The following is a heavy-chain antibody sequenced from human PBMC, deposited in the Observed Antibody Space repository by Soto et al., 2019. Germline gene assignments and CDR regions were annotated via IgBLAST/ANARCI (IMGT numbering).Heavy chain of an antibody. D-gene: IGHD6-19*01. V-gene: IGHV3-30*18. CDR1: GFTVATTG. CDR2: ISHDGSSR. J-gene: IGHJ5*02. CDR3: AKDWGSSGWFNWFNP. Sequence: QVQLVESGGGVVQPGGSSKLACSVSGFTVATTGMHWVRQAPGKGLEWVAMISHDGSSRPYRDSVRGRFTISRDDAKNTLYLEMTSLRPEDTAMCFCAKDWGSSGWFNWFNPWGQGVLVTVSS.